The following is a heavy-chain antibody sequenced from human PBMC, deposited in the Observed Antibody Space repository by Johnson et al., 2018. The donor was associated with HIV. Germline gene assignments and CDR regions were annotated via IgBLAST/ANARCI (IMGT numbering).Heavy chain of an antibody. J-gene: IGHJ3*02. CDR3: ARDGTRYYYDSSGSRGTFDI. CDR2: IRYDGSNK. V-gene: IGHV3-30*02. CDR1: GFTFSSYG. Sequence: QVQLVESGGGVVQPGGSLRLSCAASGFTFSSYGMHWVRQAPGKGLEWVAFIRYDGSNKYYADSVKGRFTISRDNGNKVVYLQMDSRRAEDTAVYYCARDGTRYYYDSSGSRGTFDIWGQGTMVTVSS. D-gene: IGHD3-22*01.